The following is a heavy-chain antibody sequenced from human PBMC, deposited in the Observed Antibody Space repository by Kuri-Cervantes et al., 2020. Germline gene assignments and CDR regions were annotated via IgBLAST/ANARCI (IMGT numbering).Heavy chain of an antibody. CDR1: GGSMSPYY. J-gene: IGHJ3*02. V-gene: IGHV4-4*07. D-gene: IGHD6-13*01. Sequence: SETLSLTCSVSGGSMSPYYWSWIRQPAGKGLEWIGHIYSTGITHYNPSLKSRVTISVDRSKNQFSLKLSSVTAADTAVYYCARERGYIAAAGLDAFDIWGQGTMVTVSS. CDR2: IYSTGIT. CDR3: ARERGYIAAAGLDAFDI.